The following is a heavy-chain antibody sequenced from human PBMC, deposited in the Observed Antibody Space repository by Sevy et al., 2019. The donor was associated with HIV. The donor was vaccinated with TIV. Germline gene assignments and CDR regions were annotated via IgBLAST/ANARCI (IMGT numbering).Heavy chain of an antibody. CDR2: FDPEDGET. CDR1: RYSLSEIS. Sequence: ASVKVSCKVSRYSLSEISMHWVRQAPGKGLEWMGSFDPEDGETLYAQKFQGRVTMTEDTSTNTAYMELSSLRSEDTAVYYCATTKDYYDSSGSPFDYWGQGTLVTVSS. D-gene: IGHD3-22*01. V-gene: IGHV1-24*01. CDR3: ATTKDYYDSSGSPFDY. J-gene: IGHJ4*02.